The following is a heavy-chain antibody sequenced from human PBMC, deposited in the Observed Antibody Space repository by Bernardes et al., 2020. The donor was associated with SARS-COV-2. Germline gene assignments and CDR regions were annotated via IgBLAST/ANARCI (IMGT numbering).Heavy chain of an antibody. CDR1: GYTLTALS. CDR2: FDPEDGET. D-gene: IGHD6-19*01. V-gene: IGHV1-24*01. J-gene: IGHJ6*02. Sequence: ASVKVSCKVSGYTLTALSMHWVRQAPGKGLEWMGGFDPEDGETIYAQKFQGRVTMTEDTSTDTAYMELSSLRSEDTAVYYCATGVAVAGTVRYYYYYYGMDVWGQGATVTVSS. CDR3: ATGVAVAGTVRYYYYYYGMDV.